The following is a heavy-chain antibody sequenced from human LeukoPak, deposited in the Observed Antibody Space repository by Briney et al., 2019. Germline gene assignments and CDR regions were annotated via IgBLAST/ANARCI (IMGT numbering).Heavy chain of an antibody. V-gene: IGHV3-30*02. J-gene: IGHJ6*03. D-gene: IGHD3-10*01. Sequence: GGSLRLSCAASGFTFSSYGMHWVRQAPGKGLEWVAFIRYDGSNKYYADSVKGRFTISRDNSKNTLYLQMNSLRAEDTAVYYCAKGLGPLVRGVVPRTYYMDVWGRGTTVTVSS. CDR2: IRYDGSNK. CDR1: GFTFSSYG. CDR3: AKGLGPLVRGVVPRTYYMDV.